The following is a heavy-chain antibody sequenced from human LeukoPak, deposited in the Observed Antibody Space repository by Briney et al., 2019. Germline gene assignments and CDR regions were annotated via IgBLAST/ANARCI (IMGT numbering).Heavy chain of an antibody. J-gene: IGHJ4*02. CDR3: ARAAPDYDFWSGYSTYFDY. D-gene: IGHD3-3*01. CDR1: GFTFSSYW. CDR2: IKQDGSEK. Sequence: PGGSLRLSRAASGFTFSSYWMSWVRQAPGKGLEWVANIKQDGSEKYYVDSVKGRFTISRDNAKNSLYLQMNSLRAEDTAVYYCARAAPDYDFWSGYSTYFDYWGQGTLVTVSS. V-gene: IGHV3-7*01.